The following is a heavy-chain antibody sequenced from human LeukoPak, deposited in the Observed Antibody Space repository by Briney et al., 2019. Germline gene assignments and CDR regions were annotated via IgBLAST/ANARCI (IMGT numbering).Heavy chain of an antibody. CDR1: GYTFTGYY. J-gene: IGHJ4*02. D-gene: IGHD1-26*01. CDR2: INPNSGGT. V-gene: IGHV1-2*02. Sequence: ASVKVSCKASGYTFTGYYMHWVRQAPGQGLEWMGWINPNSGGTNYAQKFQGRVTMTRDTSISTAYMELSRLGSDDTAVYYCAREDPIVGASFDYWGQGTLVTVSS. CDR3: AREDPIVGASFDY.